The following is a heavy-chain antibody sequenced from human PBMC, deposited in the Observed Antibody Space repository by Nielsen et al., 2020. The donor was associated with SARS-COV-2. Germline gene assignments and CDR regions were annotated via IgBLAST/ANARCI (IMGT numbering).Heavy chain of an antibody. CDR2: ISSSSSYI. J-gene: IGHJ4*02. V-gene: IGHV3-21*04. D-gene: IGHD1-26*01. Sequence: GGSLRLSCAASGFTFSSYSMNWVRQAPGKGLEWVSSISSSSSYIYYADSVKGRFTISRDNSKNTLYLQMNSLRAEDTALYYCAKGGGSYSGRDYWGQGTLVTVSS. CDR3: AKGGGSYSGRDY. CDR1: GFTFSSYS.